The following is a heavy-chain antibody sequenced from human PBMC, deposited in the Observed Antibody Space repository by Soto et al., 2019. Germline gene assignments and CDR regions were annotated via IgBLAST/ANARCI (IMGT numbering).Heavy chain of an antibody. CDR3: AKDFGSGTIARPFDGFDI. Sequence: EVQLLESGGGLVQPGGSLKLSCAASGITFNTYAMSWVRQAPGKGLEWVSTIRGSGGARYYADSVKGRFIMSRENSKNALYLQMNRLRAEDTAIYYCAKDFGSGTIARPFDGFDIWGKGTMVTVSS. CDR1: GITFNTYA. J-gene: IGHJ3*02. D-gene: IGHD3-10*01. V-gene: IGHV3-23*01. CDR2: IRGSGGAR.